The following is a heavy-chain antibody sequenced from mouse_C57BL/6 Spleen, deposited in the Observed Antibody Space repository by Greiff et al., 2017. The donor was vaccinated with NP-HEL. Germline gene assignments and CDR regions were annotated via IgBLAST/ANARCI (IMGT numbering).Heavy chain of an antibody. D-gene: IGHD1-1*01. CDR1: GYTFTDHI. CDR2: IYPVSGET. CDR3: STTVVANSYAMDY. J-gene: IGHJ4*01. Sequence: VQLQQSGAELASPGASVTLSCKASGYTFTDHIMNWVKKRPGQGLEWIGRIYPVSGETNYHQKFMGKATFSVDRSSSTVYMVLNSLTSEDPAVYYGSTTVVANSYAMDYWGQGTAVTVSS. V-gene: IGHV1-11*01.